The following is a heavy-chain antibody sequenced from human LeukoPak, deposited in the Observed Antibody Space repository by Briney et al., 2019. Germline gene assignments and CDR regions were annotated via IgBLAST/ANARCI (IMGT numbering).Heavy chain of an antibody. CDR1: GFTFDAYA. V-gene: IGHV3-9*01. D-gene: IGHD3-10*01. CDR3: ARGFGRP. J-gene: IGHJ5*02. Sequence: GGSLRLSCAASGFTFDAYAMHWVRQAPGKGLEWVSLISWNSGSIGYADSVKGRFTISRDNAKNSLYLQMNSLRAEDTAVYYCARGFGRPWGQGTLVTVSS. CDR2: ISWNSGSI.